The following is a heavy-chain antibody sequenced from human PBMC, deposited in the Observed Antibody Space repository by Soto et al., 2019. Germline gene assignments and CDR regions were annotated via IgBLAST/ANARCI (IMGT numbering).Heavy chain of an antibody. CDR2: IWYDGSNK. V-gene: IGHV3-33*08. Sequence: PVGSLRLSCAASGFTFSSYGMHWVRQAPGKGLEWVAVIWYDGSNKYYADSVKGRFTISRDNSKNTLYLQMNSLRAEDTAVYYCARELRQGGYYYYGMDVWGQGTTVTVSS. CDR1: GFTFSSYG. J-gene: IGHJ6*02. D-gene: IGHD3-16*01. CDR3: ARELRQGGYYYYGMDV.